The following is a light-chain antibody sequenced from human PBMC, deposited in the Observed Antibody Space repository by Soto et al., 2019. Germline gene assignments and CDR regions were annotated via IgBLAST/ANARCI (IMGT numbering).Light chain of an antibody. CDR3: FSFTTDWTHV. V-gene: IGLV2-14*01. J-gene: IGLJ1*01. CDR2: EVS. Sequence: QSVLIQPASVSGTPGQSITISCTGSSSDIGAYNYVSWFQQYPGKAPKLIISEVSNRPSGVTNRFSGSKSGTAASLTISGLQTEDEADYFCFSFTTDWTHVFGTGIKVTV. CDR1: SSDIGAYNY.